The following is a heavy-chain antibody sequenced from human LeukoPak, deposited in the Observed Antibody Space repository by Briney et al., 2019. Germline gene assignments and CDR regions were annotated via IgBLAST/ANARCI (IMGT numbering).Heavy chain of an antibody. CDR1: GYRFTNYW. CDR3: ARQQDGARYDSGGLPRSAFDI. CDR2: IYPGDSDT. J-gene: IGHJ3*02. D-gene: IGHD3-22*01. Sequence: LGESLKISCKGSGYRFTNYWIGWVRQMPGKGLEWMGIIYPGDSDTRYSPSFQGQVTISADKSITTAYLQWSSLKASDTAIYYCARQQDGARYDSGGLPRSAFDIWGQGTMVTVSS. V-gene: IGHV5-51*01.